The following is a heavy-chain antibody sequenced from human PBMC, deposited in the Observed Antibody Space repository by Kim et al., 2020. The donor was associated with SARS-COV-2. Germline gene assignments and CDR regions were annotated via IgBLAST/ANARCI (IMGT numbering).Heavy chain of an antibody. J-gene: IGHJ3*02. D-gene: IGHD2-21*01. V-gene: IGHV1-69*04. CDR1: GDTFRRYG. Sequence: SVKVSCKASGDTFRRYGITWVRQAPGQGLEWMGRIIPSLDIADYAQRIQGRVRITADKSTSTAYMELSSLRSDDTAVYYCARYGGAKKDAFEIWGQGTMVTVSS. CDR2: IIPSLDIA. CDR3: ARYGGAKKDAFEI.